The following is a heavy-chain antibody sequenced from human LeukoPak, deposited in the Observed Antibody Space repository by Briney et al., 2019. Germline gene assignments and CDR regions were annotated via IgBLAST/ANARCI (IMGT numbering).Heavy chain of an antibody. CDR2: INQNSGGT. Sequence: ASVKVSCKASGYTFTNYYMYWVRQTPGQGLEWMGWINQNSGGTYYAQKFQGRVTMTRDTSISTAYMELRSLRSDDTAIYYCAGARDLVIAPTAAKPPPAAYWGHGTLVTVSS. J-gene: IGHJ4*01. D-gene: IGHD1-1*01. CDR3: AGARDLVIAPTAAKPPPAAY. V-gene: IGHV1-2*02. CDR1: GYTFTNYY.